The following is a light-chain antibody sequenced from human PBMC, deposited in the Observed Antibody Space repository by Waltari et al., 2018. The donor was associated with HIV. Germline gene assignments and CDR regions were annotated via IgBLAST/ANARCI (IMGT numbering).Light chain of an antibody. CDR3: GTWDSSLSAVV. V-gene: IGLV1-51*01. Sequence: QSVLTQPPSVSAAPGQKVTISCSGSSSNIGNNYVSWYQQLPGTAPKLLIYDKNKRPSGIPDGFSGSKSGTSATLGITGLQTGDEADYYCGTWDSSLSAVVFGGGTKLTVL. CDR1: SSNIGNNY. CDR2: DKN. J-gene: IGLJ2*01.